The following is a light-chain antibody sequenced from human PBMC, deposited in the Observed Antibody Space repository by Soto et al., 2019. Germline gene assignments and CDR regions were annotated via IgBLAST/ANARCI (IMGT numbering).Light chain of an antibody. CDR2: QDN. CDR3: QAWDSSTDVV. CDR1: KLGDKY. Sequence: SSELTQPPSVSVSPGQTASITCSGDKLGDKYACWYQQKPGQSPVLVIYQDNKRPSRIPERFSGSNSGNTATLTISGTQALDEADYYCQAWDSSTDVVFGGGTKLTVL. J-gene: IGLJ2*01. V-gene: IGLV3-1*01.